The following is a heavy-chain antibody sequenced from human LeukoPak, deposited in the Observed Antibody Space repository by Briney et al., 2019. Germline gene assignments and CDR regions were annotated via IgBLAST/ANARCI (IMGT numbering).Heavy chain of an antibody. CDR3: ARLREIPVFGVATKSTSYFDY. CDR1: GFTFTNYW. CDR2: IKQDRSEK. J-gene: IGHJ4*02. D-gene: IGHD3-3*01. V-gene: IGHV3-7*01. Sequence: GGSLRLSCAASGFTFTNYWMSWVRQAPGKGLELVANIKQDRSEKYYVDSVKGRFTISRDNAKNSLYLQMNSLRAEDTAVYYCARLREIPVFGVATKSTSYFDYWGQGTLVTVSS.